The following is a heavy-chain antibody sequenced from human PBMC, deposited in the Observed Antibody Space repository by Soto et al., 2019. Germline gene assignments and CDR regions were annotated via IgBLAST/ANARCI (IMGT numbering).Heavy chain of an antibody. D-gene: IGHD3-22*01. J-gene: IGHJ4*02. CDR1: GYTFNNYD. Sequence: ASVKVSCKASGYTFNNYDIHWVRQAPGHGLEWMGWMNPNSGNTGYAQNFRGRVTMTQNTAIGTAYMELSSLKTEDTAVYYCVRATYFSDSSGYTRCFDYWGQGTLVTVSS. CDR3: VRATYFSDSSGYTRCFDY. CDR2: MNPNSGNT. V-gene: IGHV1-8*02.